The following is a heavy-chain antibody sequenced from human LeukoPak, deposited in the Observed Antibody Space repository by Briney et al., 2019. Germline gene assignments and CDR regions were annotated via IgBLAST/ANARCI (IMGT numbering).Heavy chain of an antibody. CDR1: EFSVGSNY. CDR3: AGRYPGVGVSGND. D-gene: IGHD2-8*01. J-gene: IGHJ4*02. CDR2: IYSGGST. V-gene: IGHV3-66*04. Sequence: GGSLRLSCAASEFSVGSNYMTWVRQAPGKGLEWVSLIYSGGSTYYADSVKGRFTISRDNSKNTLYLQMNSLRAEDTAIYYCAGRYPGVGVSGNDWGQGALVTVSS.